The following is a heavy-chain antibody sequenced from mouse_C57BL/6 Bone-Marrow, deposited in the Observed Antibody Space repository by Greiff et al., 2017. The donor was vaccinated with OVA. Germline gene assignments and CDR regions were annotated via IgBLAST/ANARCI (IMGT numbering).Heavy chain of an antibody. J-gene: IGHJ4*01. CDR1: GFTFSSYA. V-gene: IGHV5-9-1*02. Sequence: DVKLVQSGAGLVKPGGSLKLSCAASGFTFSSYAMTWVRQTPEKRLEWVAYISSGGDYIYYADTVKGRFTISRDNARNTLYLQMSSLKSEDTAIYYCARLLAAVDYWGWGTLVTVSS. CDR2: ISSGGDYI. CDR3: ARLLAAVDY. D-gene: IGHD2-1*01.